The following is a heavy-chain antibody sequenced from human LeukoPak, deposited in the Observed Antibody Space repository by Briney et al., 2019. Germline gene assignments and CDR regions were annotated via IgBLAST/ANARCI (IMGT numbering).Heavy chain of an antibody. V-gene: IGHV5-51*01. CDR2: IYPGDSDT. D-gene: IGHD6-13*01. J-gene: IGHJ5*02. CDR1: GYSFTSYW. Sequence: NRGESLKISCKGSGYSFTSYWIGWVRQMPGKGLEWMGIIYPGDSDTRYSPSFQGQVTISADKSISTAYLQWSSLKASDTAMYYCARSLAAAGWSPDRYNWFDPWGQGTLVTVSS. CDR3: ARSLAAAGWSPDRYNWFDP.